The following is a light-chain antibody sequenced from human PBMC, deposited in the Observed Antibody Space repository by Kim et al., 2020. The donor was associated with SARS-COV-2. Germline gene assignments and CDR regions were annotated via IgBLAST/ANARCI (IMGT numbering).Light chain of an antibody. J-gene: IGLJ2*01. CDR2: DVS. V-gene: IGLV2-14*03. CDR1: NSDVGAYNY. CDR3: SSYRSGATI. Sequence: PGQSITISCTGTNSDVGAYNYVSWYQQHPGKAPKLMIFDVSSRPSGVSNRFSGSKSGNTASLTISGLQAEDEADYYCSSYRSGATIFGGGTQLTVL.